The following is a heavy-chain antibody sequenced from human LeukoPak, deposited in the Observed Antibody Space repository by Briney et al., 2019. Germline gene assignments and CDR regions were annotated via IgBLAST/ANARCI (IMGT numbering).Heavy chain of an antibody. J-gene: IGHJ4*02. CDR2: ISYDGNNK. V-gene: IGHV3-30-3*01. Sequence: GGSLRLSCAASGLTFSSYAMHWVRQTPGKGLEWVAVISYDGNNKYYADSVEGRFTISRDNSKNTLYVEMNSLRAEDTAVYYCAKDSLVGDGDSIRMFDYWGQGTLVTVSS. CDR3: AKDSLVGDGDSIRMFDY. D-gene: IGHD1-26*01. CDR1: GLTFSSYA.